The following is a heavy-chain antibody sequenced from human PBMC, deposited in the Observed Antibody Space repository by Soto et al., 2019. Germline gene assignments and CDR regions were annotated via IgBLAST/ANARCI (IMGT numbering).Heavy chain of an antibody. CDR1: GFTFKNYW. V-gene: IGHV3-7*01. Sequence: EVQLVDSGGGLVQPGGSLRLSCAASGFTFKNYWMTWVRQPPGKGLEWVASIRQDGSETYYVVSVKGRFTVSRDNAKNSLYLQMNRLRDEDTAVYYCARPRFSFSAYALPDYWAQGALVTVSS. J-gene: IGHJ4*02. CDR2: IRQDGSET. D-gene: IGHD5-12*01. CDR3: ARPRFSFSAYALPDY.